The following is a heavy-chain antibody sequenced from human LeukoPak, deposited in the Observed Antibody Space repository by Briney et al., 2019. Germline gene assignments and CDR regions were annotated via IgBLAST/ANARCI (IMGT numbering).Heavy chain of an antibody. J-gene: IGHJ4*02. CDR2: INSDGSST. Sequence: GSLRLSCAASGFTFSSYWMHWVRPAPGKGLVWVSRINSDGSSTSYADSVKGRFTISRDNAKNTLYLQMNSLRAEDTAVYYCASTGYSSSWYYFDYWGQGTLVTVSS. CDR3: ASTGYSSSWYYFDY. CDR1: GFTFSSYW. V-gene: IGHV3-74*01. D-gene: IGHD6-13*01.